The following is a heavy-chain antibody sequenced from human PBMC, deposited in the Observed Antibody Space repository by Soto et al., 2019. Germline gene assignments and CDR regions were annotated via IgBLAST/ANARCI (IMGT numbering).Heavy chain of an antibody. CDR1: GYTFTSYA. CDR2: INAGNGNT. J-gene: IGHJ3*02. V-gene: IGHV1-3*01. CDR3: ARDQILLWFGELSPAFDI. D-gene: IGHD3-10*01. Sequence: ASVKVSCKASGYTFTSYAMHWVRQAPGQRLEWMGWINAGNGNTKYSQKFQGRVTITRDTSASTAYMELSSLRSEDTAVYYFARDQILLWFGELSPAFDIWGQGTMVTVSS.